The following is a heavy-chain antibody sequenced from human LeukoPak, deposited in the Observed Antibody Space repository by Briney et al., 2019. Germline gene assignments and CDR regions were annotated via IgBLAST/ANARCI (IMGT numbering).Heavy chain of an antibody. CDR3: AKLLEQRLVPSDGFDV. J-gene: IGHJ3*01. D-gene: IGHD6-13*01. CDR2: ISYDGSNK. CDR1: GFTFSSYA. Sequence: KPGGSLRLSCAASGFTFSSYAMHWVRQAPGKGLEWVAVISYDGSNKYYADSVKGRFTISRDNSKNTVYLQMNSLRTEDTAIYYCAKLLEQRLVPSDGFDVWGQGTMVTVSS. V-gene: IGHV3-30-3*02.